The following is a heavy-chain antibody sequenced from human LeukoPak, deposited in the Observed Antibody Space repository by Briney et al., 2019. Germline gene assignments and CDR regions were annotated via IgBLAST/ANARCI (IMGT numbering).Heavy chain of an antibody. D-gene: IGHD5-12*01. CDR2: VRGSGSDT. V-gene: IGHV3-23*01. Sequence: RGALRLSCAACGFSFSTYAMSWVRQAPGTGLEWVSPVRGSGSDTYYADSVKGRFTISRDNSKNTLYLQMNSLRAEDTAIYYCAKTSRRNSAYDSPFDSWGQGTLVTVSS. CDR3: AKTSRRNSAYDSPFDS. J-gene: IGHJ4*02. CDR1: GFSFSTYA.